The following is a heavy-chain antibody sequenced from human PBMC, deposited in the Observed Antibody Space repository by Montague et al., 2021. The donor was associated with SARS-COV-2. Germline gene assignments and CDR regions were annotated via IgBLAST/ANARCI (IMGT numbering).Heavy chain of an antibody. D-gene: IGHD3-3*01. CDR1: GFTFSTYA. Sequence: SLRLSCAASGFTFSTYAMSWVRQAPGKGLEWVSSVTGSGGATYYADSVKGRFTISRDNSKSTVFLHMNSLRAEDTAVYYCARHVGMERVTYGMDVWGQGTTVTVSS. J-gene: IGHJ6*02. CDR3: ARHVGMERVTYGMDV. V-gene: IGHV3-23*01. CDR2: VTGSGGAT.